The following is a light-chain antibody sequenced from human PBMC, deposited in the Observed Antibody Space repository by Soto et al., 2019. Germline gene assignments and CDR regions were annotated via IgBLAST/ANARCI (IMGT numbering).Light chain of an antibody. V-gene: IGKV3-11*01. CDR2: DAS. Sequence: EIVLTHSPATLSSSPWEIATLSCGASQTISSYLAWYQQKPGQAPRLLMYDASNRATGIPARFSGSGSGTDFTLTISSLEPEDFAVYYCQQYGSSPITFGQGTRLEIK. CDR1: QTISSY. J-gene: IGKJ5*01. CDR3: QQYGSSPIT.